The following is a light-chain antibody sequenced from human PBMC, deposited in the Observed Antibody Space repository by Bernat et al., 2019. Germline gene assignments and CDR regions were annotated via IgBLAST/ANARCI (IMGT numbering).Light chain of an antibody. J-gene: IGKJ2*02. CDR2: KAS. CDR1: QSISSW. CDR3: QQYNSYPWT. V-gene: IGKV1-5*03. Sequence: DIQMTQSPSTLSVSVGDRVTITCRASQSISSWLAWYQQKPGKAPKLLIYKASSLESGVPSRFSGSGSGTEFTLTISSLQPDDFATYYCQQYNSYPWTFGQGTKLEIK.